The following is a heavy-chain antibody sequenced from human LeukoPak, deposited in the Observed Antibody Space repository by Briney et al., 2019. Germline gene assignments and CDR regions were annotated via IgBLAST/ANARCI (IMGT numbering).Heavy chain of an antibody. V-gene: IGHV1-18*01. CDR3: ARRFNYYDSSGYYEGFYFDY. J-gene: IGHJ4*02. CDR2: ISAY. Sequence: ASVKVSCKASGYTFTGYGISWVRQAPGQGLEWMGWISAYAQKFQGRVTMTTDTSTSTAYMELRSLRSDDTAVYYCARRFNYYDSSGYYEGFYFDYWGQGTLVTVSS. D-gene: IGHD3-22*01. CDR1: GYTFTGYG.